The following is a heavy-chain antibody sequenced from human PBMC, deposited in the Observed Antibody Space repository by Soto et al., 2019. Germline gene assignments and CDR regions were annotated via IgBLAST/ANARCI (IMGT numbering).Heavy chain of an antibody. CDR2: IYSGGST. J-gene: IGHJ6*02. CDR1: GFTVSSNY. V-gene: IGHV3-53*01. Sequence: PGGSLRLSCAASGFTVSSNYMSWVRQAPGKGLEWVSVIYSGGSTYYADPVKGRFTISRDNSKNTLYLQMNSLRAEDTAVYYCARELSSSHGLRYDYGMDVWGQGTTVTVSS. CDR3: ARELSSSHGLRYDYGMDV. D-gene: IGHD5-18*01.